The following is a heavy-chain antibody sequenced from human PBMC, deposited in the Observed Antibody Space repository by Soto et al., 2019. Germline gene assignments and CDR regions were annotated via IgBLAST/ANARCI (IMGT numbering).Heavy chain of an antibody. CDR2: IWYDGSNK. CDR3: AREEESLDYYYYGMDV. J-gene: IGHJ6*02. V-gene: IGHV3-33*01. Sequence: GGSLRLSCAASGFTFSSYGMHWVRQAPGKGLEWVAVIWYDGSNKYYADSVKGRFTISRDNSKNTLYLQMNSLRAEDTAVYYCAREEESLDYYYYGMDVWGQGTTVTVSS. CDR1: GFTFSSYG.